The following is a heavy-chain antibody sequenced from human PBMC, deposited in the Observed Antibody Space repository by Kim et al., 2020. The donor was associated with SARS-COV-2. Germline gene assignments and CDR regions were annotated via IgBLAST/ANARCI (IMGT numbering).Heavy chain of an antibody. J-gene: IGHJ5*02. V-gene: IGHV5-51*01. CDR3: ARVPFIGKYSPGNWFDP. Sequence: GESLKISCKGSGYRFTNYWIGWVRQMPGKGLEWMGIINPGDSDTRYSTSFQGQVIISADKSLSTAYLQWSSLKASDTAMYYCARVPFIGKYSPGNWFDPWGQGTLVTVSS. D-gene: IGHD5-18*01. CDR1: GYRFTNYW. CDR2: INPGDSDT.